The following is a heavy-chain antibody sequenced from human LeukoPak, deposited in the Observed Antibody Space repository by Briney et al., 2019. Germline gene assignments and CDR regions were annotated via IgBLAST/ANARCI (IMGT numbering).Heavy chain of an antibody. Sequence: GGSLRLSCAASGFTFSSYGMSWVRQAPGKGLEWVSAISGSGGTTYYADSVKGRFTVSRDNSKNTLFVQMNSLRAEDTAVYYCARKRGYSGYERDYFDYWGQGTLVSVSS. J-gene: IGHJ4*02. CDR1: GFTFSSYG. CDR2: ISGSGGTT. D-gene: IGHD5-12*01. CDR3: ARKRGYSGYERDYFDY. V-gene: IGHV3-23*01.